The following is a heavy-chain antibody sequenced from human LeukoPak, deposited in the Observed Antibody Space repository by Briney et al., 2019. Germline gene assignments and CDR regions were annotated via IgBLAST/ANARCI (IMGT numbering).Heavy chain of an antibody. D-gene: IGHD6-6*01. CDR1: GYSFTTYW. CDR2: IYPGDSDI. V-gene: IGHV5-51*01. Sequence: GESLKISCKGSGYSFTTYWIGWVRQLPRKGLEWMGIIYPGDSDIRYSPSFQGQVTISADKSINTAYLHWSSLKASDTAMYYCATTSRYFDHWGQGTLVTVSS. CDR3: ATTSRYFDH. J-gene: IGHJ4*02.